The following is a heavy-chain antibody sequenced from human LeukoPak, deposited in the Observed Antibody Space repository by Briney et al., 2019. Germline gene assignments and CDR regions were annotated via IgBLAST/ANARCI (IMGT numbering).Heavy chain of an antibody. J-gene: IGHJ3*02. CDR2: IIPILGIA. CDR1: GGTFSSYA. Sequence: SVKVSCKASGGTFSSYAISWVRQAPGQGLEWMGRIIPILGIANYAQKFQGRVTITADKSTSTAYMELSSLRSEDTAVYYCARGLRFWAFDIWGQGTMVTVSS. V-gene: IGHV1-69*04. D-gene: IGHD3-3*01. CDR3: ARGLRFWAFDI.